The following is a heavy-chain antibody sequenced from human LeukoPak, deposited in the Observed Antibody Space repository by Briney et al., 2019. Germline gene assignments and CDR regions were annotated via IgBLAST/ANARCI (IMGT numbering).Heavy chain of an antibody. V-gene: IGHV3-23*01. CDR1: EFTFSNYA. D-gene: IGHD5-18*01. Sequence: GGSLRLSCAASEFTFSNYAMSWVRQAPGKGLEWVSSISGRGGTTDHAESVKGRFTISRDNSKNTLYLQMNSLRVEDTAVYYCAKVAGYYSYFYYMDLWGKGTTVTVSS. J-gene: IGHJ6*03. CDR3: AKVAGYYSYFYYMDL. CDR2: ISGRGGTT.